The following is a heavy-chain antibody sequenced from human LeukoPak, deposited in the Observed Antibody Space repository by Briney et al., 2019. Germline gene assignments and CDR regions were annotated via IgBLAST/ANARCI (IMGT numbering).Heavy chain of an antibody. V-gene: IGHV1-18*01. CDR3: ARENNYYDSSGYYNYYYYMDV. J-gene: IGHJ6*03. CDR2: ISAYNGNT. D-gene: IGHD3-22*01. CDR1: GYTFTSYG. Sequence: ASVKVSYKASGYTFTSYGISWVRQAPGQGLEWMGWISAYNGNTNYAQKFQGRVTMTRDTSISTAYMELSRLRSDDTAVYYCARENNYYDSSGYYNYYYYMDVWGKGTTVTISS.